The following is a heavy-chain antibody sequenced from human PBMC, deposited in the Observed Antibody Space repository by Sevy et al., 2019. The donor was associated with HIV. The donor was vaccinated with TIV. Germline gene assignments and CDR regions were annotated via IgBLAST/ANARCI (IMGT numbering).Heavy chain of an antibody. J-gene: IGHJ3*02. CDR3: AGGRFDSSGSFDAFDM. D-gene: IGHD3-22*01. CDR2: IFGSGGTT. CDR1: AFTFSSYN. V-gene: IGHV3-23*01. Sequence: GGSLRLSCAASAFTFSSYNMNWVRQAPGKGLDWVSTIFGSGGTTYYADSVKGRFTISRDNSKNTLYLQMNSLRTEDTALYYCAGGRFDSSGSFDAFDMWGQGTMVTVSS.